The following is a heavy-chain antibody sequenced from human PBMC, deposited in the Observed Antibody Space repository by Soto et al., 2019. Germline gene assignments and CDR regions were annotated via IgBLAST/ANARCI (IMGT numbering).Heavy chain of an antibody. CDR2: ISSGSKTI. V-gene: IGHV3-48*02. D-gene: IGHD3-9*01. Sequence: EVQLVESGGGLVQWGGSLRLSCAASGFTFSGYSVNWVRQAPGKGLEWISYISSGSKTIYYAESVKGRFTVSRDNARNSQYLQMNSLRDEDTAVYYCAREDILGVRSFYYWGQGTLVTVSS. J-gene: IGHJ4*02. CDR1: GFTFSGYS. CDR3: AREDILGVRSFYY.